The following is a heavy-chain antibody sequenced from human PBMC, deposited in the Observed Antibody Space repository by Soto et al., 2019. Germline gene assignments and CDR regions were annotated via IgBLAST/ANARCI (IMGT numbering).Heavy chain of an antibody. V-gene: IGHV4-31*03. CDR2: ISSSGRT. D-gene: IGHD6-19*01. Sequence: SETLSLTCTVSGGSISSGDYYWTWIRQHPGKGLEWIGYISSSGRTYYNPSLKSRVTISVDKSKNQFSLKLSSVTAADTAVYYCARDLGAVAGGYFDYWGQGTLVTVSS. CDR1: GGSISSGDYY. J-gene: IGHJ4*02. CDR3: ARDLGAVAGGYFDY.